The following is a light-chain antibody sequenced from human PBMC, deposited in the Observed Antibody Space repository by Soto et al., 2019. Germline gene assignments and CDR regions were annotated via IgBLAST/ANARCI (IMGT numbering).Light chain of an antibody. CDR1: SSDVGSYNL. CDR2: EGS. V-gene: IGLV2-23*01. Sequence: QSALTQPASVSGSPGQSITISCTGTSSDVGSYNLVSWYQQHPGKAPKLMIYEGSKRPSGVSNRFSGSQSGNTASLTISGLQAEDEADYYCCSYAGSNTLVFGGGTK. J-gene: IGLJ2*01. CDR3: CSYAGSNTLV.